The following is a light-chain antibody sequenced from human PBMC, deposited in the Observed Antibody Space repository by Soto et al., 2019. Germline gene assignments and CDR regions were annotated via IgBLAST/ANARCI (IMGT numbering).Light chain of an antibody. Sequence: DIQMTQSPSSLSASVGDRVTITCQASQDISNYLNWYQQKPGKAHKLLIYDASNLETGVPSRFSGSGSGTEFTFTISSLQPEDSATYYCQKYDNLPITFGHGTRLEIK. CDR1: QDISNY. J-gene: IGKJ5*01. CDR3: QKYDNLPIT. CDR2: DAS. V-gene: IGKV1-33*01.